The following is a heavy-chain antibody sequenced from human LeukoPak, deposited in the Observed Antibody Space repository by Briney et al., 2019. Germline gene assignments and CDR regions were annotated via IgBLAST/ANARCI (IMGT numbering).Heavy chain of an antibody. J-gene: IGHJ6*04. Sequence: GGSLRLSCAASGFTFSSYDMHWVRQAPGKGLEWVAVISYDGSNKYYADSVKGRFTISRDNSKNTLYLQMNSLRAEDTAVYYCARVPVLAGTDYYYGMDVWGKGTTVTVSS. D-gene: IGHD6-19*01. CDR1: GFTFSSYD. V-gene: IGHV3-30*03. CDR3: ARVPVLAGTDYYYGMDV. CDR2: ISYDGSNK.